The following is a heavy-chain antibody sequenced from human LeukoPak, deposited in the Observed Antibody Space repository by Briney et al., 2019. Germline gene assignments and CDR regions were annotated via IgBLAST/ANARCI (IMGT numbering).Heavy chain of an antibody. CDR2: IYYSGST. CDR3: ARHGLIAAAATGWFDP. Sequence: PSETLSLTCTVSGGSISSSSYYWGWIRQPPGKGLEWIGSIYYSGSTYYNPSLKSRVTISVDTSKNQFSLKLSSVTAADTAVYYCARHGLIAAAATGWFDPWGQGTLVTVSS. D-gene: IGHD6-13*01. J-gene: IGHJ5*02. V-gene: IGHV4-39*01. CDR1: GGSISSSSYY.